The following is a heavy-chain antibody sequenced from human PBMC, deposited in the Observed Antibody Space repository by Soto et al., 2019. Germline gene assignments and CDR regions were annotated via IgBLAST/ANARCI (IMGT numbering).Heavy chain of an antibody. CDR1: GGSFSGYY. V-gene: IGHV4-34*01. CDR3: ARGRMSRLYYYYYYMDV. CDR2: INHSGST. J-gene: IGHJ6*03. Sequence: SETLSLTCAVYGGSFSGYYWSWIRQPPGKGLEWIGEINHSGSTNYNPSLKSRVTISVDTSKNQFSLKLSSVTAADTAVYYCARGRMSRLYYYYYYMDVWGKGTTV. D-gene: IGHD1-1*01.